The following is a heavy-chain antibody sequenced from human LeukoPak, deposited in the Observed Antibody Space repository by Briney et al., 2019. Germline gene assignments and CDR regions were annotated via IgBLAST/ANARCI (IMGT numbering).Heavy chain of an antibody. J-gene: IGHJ3*02. CDR3: ARNYQLLYGDALDI. V-gene: IGHV3-53*01. Sequence: SGGSLRLSCAASGFTVSSNYMSWVCQAPGKGLQWVSVIYSGGSTYYADSVKGRFTISRDNSKNTLYLQMNSLRAEDTAVYYCARNYQLLYGDALDIWGQGTMVTVSS. CDR1: GFTVSSNY. CDR2: IYSGGST. D-gene: IGHD2-2*02.